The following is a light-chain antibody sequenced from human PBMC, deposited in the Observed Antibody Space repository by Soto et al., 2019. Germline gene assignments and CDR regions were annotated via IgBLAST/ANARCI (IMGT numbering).Light chain of an antibody. J-gene: IGKJ2*01. CDR1: QSISSW. CDR3: QQYNRWGYT. Sequence: DIQMTQSPSILSASVGDRVTITCRASQSISSWLAWYQQKPGKAPKLLIYDASSLESGVPSRFSGSGSGTEFTLTSSSLQPDDFATYYCQQYNRWGYTFGQGTKLEIK. CDR2: DAS. V-gene: IGKV1-5*01.